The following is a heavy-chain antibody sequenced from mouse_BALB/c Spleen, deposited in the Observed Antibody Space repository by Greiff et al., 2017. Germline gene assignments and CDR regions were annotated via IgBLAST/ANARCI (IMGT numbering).Heavy chain of an antibody. V-gene: IGHV6-6*02. Sequence: EVQRVESGGGLVQPGGSMKLSCVASGFTFSNYWMNWVRQSPEKGLEWVAEIRLKSNNYATHYAESVKGRFTISRDDSKSSVYLQMNNLRAEDTGIYYCTGSSYDAMDYWGQGTSVTVSS. CDR1: GFTFSNYW. CDR3: TGSSYDAMDY. CDR2: IRLKSNNYAT. J-gene: IGHJ4*01. D-gene: IGHD1-1*01.